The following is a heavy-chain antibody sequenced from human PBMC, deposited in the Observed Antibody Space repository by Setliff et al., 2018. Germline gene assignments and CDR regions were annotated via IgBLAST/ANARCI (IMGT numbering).Heavy chain of an antibody. J-gene: IGHJ6*03. CDR3: ARESVVVVTTTNYYYYIDD. CDR1: GGAFSNYG. CDR2: IIPIFGTT. D-gene: IGHD2-21*02. Sequence: SVKVSCKASGGAFSNYGITWVRQAPGQGLEWMGGIIPIFGTTTYAQKFLGRVTITTDESSSTGYMELSSLRSEDTAVYFCARESVVVVTTTNYYYYIDDWGEGTTVTVSS. V-gene: IGHV1-69*05.